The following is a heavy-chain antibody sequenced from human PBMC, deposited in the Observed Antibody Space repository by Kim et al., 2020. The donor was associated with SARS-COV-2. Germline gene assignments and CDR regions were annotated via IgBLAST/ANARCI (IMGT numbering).Heavy chain of an antibody. V-gene: IGHV4-34*01. CDR2: INHSGST. J-gene: IGHJ4*02. CDR1: GGSFSGYY. CDR3: ARRRGAVGATNY. D-gene: IGHD1-26*01. Sequence: SETLSLTCAVYGGSFSGYYWSWIRQPPGKGLEWIGEINHSGSTNYNPSLKSRVTISVDTSKNQFSLKLSSVTAADTAVYYCARRRGAVGATNYWGQGTLVTVSS.